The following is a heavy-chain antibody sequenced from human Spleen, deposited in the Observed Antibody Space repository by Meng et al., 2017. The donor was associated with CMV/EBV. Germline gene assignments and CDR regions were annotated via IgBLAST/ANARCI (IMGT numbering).Heavy chain of an antibody. CDR1: GFTFSYYS. CDR3: ARDRPSAWWFDY. CDR2: ISSSSTYI. V-gene: IGHV3-21*01. Sequence: GGSLRLSCAASGFTFSYYSINWVRQAPGKGLEWVSSISSSSTYIYYGDSVKGRFSISRDNAENSVYLQMNSLRAEDTAAYYCARDRPSAWWFDYWGQGTLVTVSS. D-gene: IGHD2-15*01. J-gene: IGHJ4*02.